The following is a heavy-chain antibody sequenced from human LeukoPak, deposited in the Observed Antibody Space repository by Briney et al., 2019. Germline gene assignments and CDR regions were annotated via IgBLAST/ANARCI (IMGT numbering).Heavy chain of an antibody. CDR2: ISSSSSNI. J-gene: IGHJ4*02. CDR1: GFTFSSDS. D-gene: IGHD3-10*02. V-gene: IGHV3-21*01. Sequence: GGSLRLSCAVSGFTFSSDSMNWVRQAPGKGLEWVSSISSSSSNIYYADSVKGRFTISRDNAKNSLYLQMNSLRAEDTAVYYCARDVQPLIDCWGQGTLVTVSS. CDR3: ARDVQPLIDC.